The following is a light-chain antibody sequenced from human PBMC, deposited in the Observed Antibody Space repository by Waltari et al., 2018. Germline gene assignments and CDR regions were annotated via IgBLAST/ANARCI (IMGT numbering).Light chain of an antibody. CDR3: ASYIPGSTLV. CDR1: SSDVGRYNY. CDR2: DVT. V-gene: IGLV2-14*01. Sequence: QSALTQPASVSGSPAQSITIASTGSSSDVGRYNYVSWYQQFPDRAPKLMIYDVTNRPSGVSNRFSGSKSANTASLTISGLQPEDEADYYCASYIPGSTLVFGGGTKLTVL. J-gene: IGLJ3*02.